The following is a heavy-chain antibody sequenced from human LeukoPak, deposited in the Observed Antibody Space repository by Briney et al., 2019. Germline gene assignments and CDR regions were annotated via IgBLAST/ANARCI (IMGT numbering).Heavy chain of an antibody. V-gene: IGHV4-34*01. D-gene: IGHD2-2*01. Sequence: SETLSLTCAVYGGSFSDYYWSWIRQPPGKGLEWIGEINHRGSTNYNPSLKSRVTISVDTSKNQFSLKLSSVTAADTAVYYCARHVIVVVPAAIAEIDCWGQGTLVTVSS. CDR2: INHRGST. CDR1: GGSFSDYY. CDR3: ARHVIVVVPAAIAEIDC. J-gene: IGHJ4*02.